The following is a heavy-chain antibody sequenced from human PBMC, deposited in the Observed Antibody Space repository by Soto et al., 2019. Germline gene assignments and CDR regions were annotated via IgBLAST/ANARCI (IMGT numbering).Heavy chain of an antibody. D-gene: IGHD6-6*01. CDR3: ARERHYTAARPGGSYNWFDP. V-gene: IGHV3-21*01. CDR2: ISSSSSYI. J-gene: IGHJ5*02. Sequence: PGGSLRLSCAASGFTFSSYSMSWVRQAPGKGLEWVSSISSSSSYIYYADSVKGRFTISRDNAKNSLYLQMNSLRAEDTAVYYCARERHYTAARPGGSYNWFDPWGQGTLVTVSS. CDR1: GFTFSSYS.